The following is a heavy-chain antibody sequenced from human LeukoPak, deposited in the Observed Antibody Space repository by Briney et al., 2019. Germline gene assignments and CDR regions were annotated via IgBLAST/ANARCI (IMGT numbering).Heavy chain of an antibody. Sequence: SETLSLTCTVSGGSISSYYWSWIRQPAGKGLEWIGRIYTSGSTNYNPSLKSRVTMSVDTSKNQFSLKLSSVTAADTAVYYCARDTAFQYYYYYMDVWGKGTTVTISS. CDR2: IYTSGST. J-gene: IGHJ6*03. CDR3: ARDTAFQYYYYYMDV. CDR1: GGSISSYY. V-gene: IGHV4-4*07. D-gene: IGHD3-3*02.